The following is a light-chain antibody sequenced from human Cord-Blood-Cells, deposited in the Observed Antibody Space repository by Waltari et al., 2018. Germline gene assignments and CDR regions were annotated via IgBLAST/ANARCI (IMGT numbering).Light chain of an antibody. CDR2: DVS. J-gene: IGLJ3*02. CDR3: SSYTSSSSLV. CDR1: SSDVGGYNY. Sequence: QSALTQPASVSGSPGQSITISCTGTSSDVGGYNYVSWYQQHPGIAPKLMIYDVSKRPSGVSIRFSGSKSGNTASLTISGLQAEDEADYYCSSYTSSSSLVFGGGTKLTVL. V-gene: IGLV2-14*01.